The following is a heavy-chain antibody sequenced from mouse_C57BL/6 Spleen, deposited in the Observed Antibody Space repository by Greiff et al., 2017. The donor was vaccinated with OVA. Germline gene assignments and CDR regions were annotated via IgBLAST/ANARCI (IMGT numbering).Heavy chain of an antibody. Sequence: VQLQQPGAELVRPGSSVKLSCKASGYTFTSYWMDWVKQRPGQGLEWIGNIYPSDSETHYNQKFKDKATLTVDKSSSTAYMQLSSLTSEDSAVYYCARENSYYPDYWGQGTTLTVSS. D-gene: IGHD2-10*01. CDR2: IYPSDSET. J-gene: IGHJ2*01. CDR3: ARENSYYPDY. CDR1: GYTFTSYW. V-gene: IGHV1-61*01.